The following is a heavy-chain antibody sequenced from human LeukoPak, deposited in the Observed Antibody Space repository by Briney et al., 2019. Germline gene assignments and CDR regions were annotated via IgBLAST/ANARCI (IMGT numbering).Heavy chain of an antibody. CDR1: GYTFTGYY. Sequence: ASVKVSCKASGYTFTGYYMHWVRQAPGQGLEWMGWINPNSGGTNYAQKFQGRVTMTRDTSISTAYMELSRLRSDDMAVYYCARTTVTTGGAFDIWGQGTMVTVSS. CDR3: ARTTVTTGGAFDI. J-gene: IGHJ3*02. CDR2: INPNSGGT. V-gene: IGHV1-2*02. D-gene: IGHD4-17*01.